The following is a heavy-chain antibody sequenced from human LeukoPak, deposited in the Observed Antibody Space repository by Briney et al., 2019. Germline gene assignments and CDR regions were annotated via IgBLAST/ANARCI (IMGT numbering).Heavy chain of an antibody. CDR3: AGGLVRYCSSTSCYNYYYYGMDV. CDR2: ISSSSSYI. Sequence: GGSLRLSCATSGFTFTTYTVNWVRQAPGKGLEWVSSISSSSSYIYYADSVKGRFAISRDNAKNSVYLQMNSLRAEDTAVYYCAGGLVRYCSSTSCYNYYYYGMDVWGQGTTVTVSS. CDR1: GFTFTTYT. J-gene: IGHJ6*02. D-gene: IGHD2-2*02. V-gene: IGHV3-21*01.